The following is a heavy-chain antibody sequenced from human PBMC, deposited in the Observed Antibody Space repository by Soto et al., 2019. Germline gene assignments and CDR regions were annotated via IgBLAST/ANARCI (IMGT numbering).Heavy chain of an antibody. J-gene: IGHJ3*01. CDR3: ARDQSGAADL. D-gene: IGHD7-27*01. V-gene: IGHV4-4*07. Sequence: QLLESGPGLVEPSETLSLTCSVSGDSMNNYYWSWIRQSAEKGLEWIGRISATGTTTYIPSLKSRITLSVDTSKNQFSLNLKFVTAADTAVYFCARDQSGAADLWGQGAVVTVS. CDR1: GDSMNNYY. CDR2: ISATGTT.